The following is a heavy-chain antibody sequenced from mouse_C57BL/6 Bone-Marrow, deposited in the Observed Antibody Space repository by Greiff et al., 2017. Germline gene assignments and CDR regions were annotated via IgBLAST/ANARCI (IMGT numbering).Heavy chain of an antibody. D-gene: IGHD2-5*01. CDR1: GFTFSDYG. V-gene: IGHV5-17*01. J-gene: IGHJ1*03. CDR3: ARPDSDYGWYFDV. Sequence: EVQLVESGGGLVKPGGSLKLSCAASGFTFSDYGMHWVRQAPEKGLEWVAYISSGSSTIYYADTVKGRFTISRDNAKNTLFLQMTSLRSEDTAMYYCARPDSDYGWYFDVWGTGTTVTVSS. CDR2: ISSGSSTI.